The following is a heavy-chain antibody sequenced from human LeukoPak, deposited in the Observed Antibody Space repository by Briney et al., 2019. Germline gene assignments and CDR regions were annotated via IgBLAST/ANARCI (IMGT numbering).Heavy chain of an antibody. J-gene: IGHJ5*02. D-gene: IGHD1-26*01. CDR2: ISGNGGST. V-gene: IGHV3-23*01. CDR1: GFTFSSYP. CDR3: AKDRRWELPADWFDP. Sequence: GASLRLSCAASGFTFSSYPMSWVRQAPGKGLEWVSAISGNGGSTYYADSVKGRFTISRDNSKNTLYLQMNSLRAEDTAVYYCAKDRRWELPADWFDPWGQGTLVTVSS.